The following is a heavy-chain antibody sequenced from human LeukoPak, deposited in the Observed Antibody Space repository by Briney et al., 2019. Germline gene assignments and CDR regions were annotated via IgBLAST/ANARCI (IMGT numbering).Heavy chain of an antibody. Sequence: ASVKVSCKASGYTFTTYGLSWVRQAPGQGLEWMGWISTYNGNTHYAQKLQGRVTMTTDTSTSTAYMELRSLRSDDTAVYYCARGGSSGHTFDYWGQGTLVTASS. CDR3: ARGGSSGHTFDY. D-gene: IGHD3-22*01. CDR2: ISTYNGNT. CDR1: GYTFTTYG. V-gene: IGHV1-18*01. J-gene: IGHJ4*02.